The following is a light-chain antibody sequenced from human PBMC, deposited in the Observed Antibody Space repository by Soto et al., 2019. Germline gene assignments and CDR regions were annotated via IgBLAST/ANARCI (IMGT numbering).Light chain of an antibody. CDR3: HQYDNSPLT. CDR2: GAS. V-gene: IGKV3-20*01. J-gene: IGKJ4*01. Sequence: IVMTQSQATLSVSPGERATLSCMASQSVSSYLAWYQQKPGQAPRLLIVGASSRATGIPDRFSGGGSGTDFTLTISRLEPEDFALYYCHQYDNSPLTFGGGTKVDIK. CDR1: QSVSSY.